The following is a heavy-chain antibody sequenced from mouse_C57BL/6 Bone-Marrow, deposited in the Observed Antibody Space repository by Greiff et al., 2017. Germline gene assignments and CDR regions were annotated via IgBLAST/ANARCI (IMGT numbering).Heavy chain of an antibody. Sequence: QVQLQQPGAELVMPGASVKLSCKASGYTFTSYWMHWVKQRPGQGLEWIGEIDPSDSYTNYNQKFKGKSTLTVDKSSSTAYMQLSSLTSEDSAVYCCAGGVCYFDYWGQGTTPTVSA. CDR2: IDPSDSYT. CDR1: GYTFTSYW. CDR3: AGGVCYFDY. J-gene: IGHJ2*01. V-gene: IGHV1-69*01.